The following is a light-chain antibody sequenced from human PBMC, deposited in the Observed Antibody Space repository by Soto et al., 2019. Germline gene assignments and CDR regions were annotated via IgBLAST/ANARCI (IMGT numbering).Light chain of an antibody. V-gene: IGKV3-15*01. CDR2: GAS. CDR1: QSISNN. Sequence: EIVMTQSPATLSVSPGEIATLSCRASQSISNNLDWYHQRPGQAPRLLIYGASTRATGITARSSGRGSGTEFTLTISRLQSEYFAVYYCQQDNNWWTFGQRNRVEIK. CDR3: QQDNNWWT. J-gene: IGKJ1*01.